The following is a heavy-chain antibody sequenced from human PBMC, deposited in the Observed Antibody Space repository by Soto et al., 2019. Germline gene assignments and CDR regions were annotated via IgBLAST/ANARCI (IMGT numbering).Heavy chain of an antibody. Sequence: PGGSLRLSCASSGFPSIAFSMNWVRQAPGKGLEWVAYISSSGSTIYYADSVKGRFTISRDNAKTSLYLQMDSLRDEDTAVYYCAREGGRHCSPSRCYNAFDIWGQGTTVTVSS. CDR2: ISSSGSTI. J-gene: IGHJ3*02. V-gene: IGHV3-48*02. D-gene: IGHD2-15*01. CDR3: AREGGRHCSPSRCYNAFDI. CDR1: GFPSIAFS.